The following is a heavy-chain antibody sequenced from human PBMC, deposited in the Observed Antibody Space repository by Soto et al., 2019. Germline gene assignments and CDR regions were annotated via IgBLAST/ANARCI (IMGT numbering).Heavy chain of an antibody. CDR3: AKSGDITMIVVVIIVHHGMDV. J-gene: IGHJ6*02. CDR1: GXTFSSYG. Sequence: GSLRLSCAASGXTFSSYGMSWVRQAPGKGLEWVSAISGSGGSTYYADSVKGLFTISRDNSKNTLYLQMNSLRAEDKAVYYFAKSGDITMIVVVIIVHHGMDVWRQGTTVTVS. V-gene: IGHV3-23*01. D-gene: IGHD3-22*01. CDR2: ISGSGGST.